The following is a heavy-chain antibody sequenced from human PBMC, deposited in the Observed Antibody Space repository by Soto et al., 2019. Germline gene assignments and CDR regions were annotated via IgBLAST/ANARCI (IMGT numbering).Heavy chain of an antibody. V-gene: IGHV3-23*01. CDR2: ISGSGGST. CDR3: WCAYYYDSSGYDFDY. J-gene: IGHJ4*02. D-gene: IGHD3-22*01. CDR1: GFTFSSYA. Sequence: EVQLLESGGGLVQPGGSLRLSCAASGFTFSSYAMSWVRQAPGKGLEWVSAISGSGGSTYYADSVKGRFTISRDNSKNTLYLQMNSLRAEDTAVYYCWCAYYYDSSGYDFDYWGQGTLVTVSS.